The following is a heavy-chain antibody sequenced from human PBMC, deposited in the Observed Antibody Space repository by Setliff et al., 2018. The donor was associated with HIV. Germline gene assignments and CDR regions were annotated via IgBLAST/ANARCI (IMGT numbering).Heavy chain of an antibody. CDR3: ASAYCSSTGCYVRWGNGMDV. D-gene: IGHD2-2*01. J-gene: IGHJ6*02. CDR2: ISGYSGHT. CDR1: GYTFSDYD. Sequence: ASVKVSCKASGYTFSDYDVAWVRQAPGQGLEWMGWISGYSGHTSYAQKIQGRVTITTDTSTSTAYMELRSLRSDDTAVYFCASAYCSSTGCYVRWGNGMDVWGQGTTVTVSS. V-gene: IGHV1-18*01.